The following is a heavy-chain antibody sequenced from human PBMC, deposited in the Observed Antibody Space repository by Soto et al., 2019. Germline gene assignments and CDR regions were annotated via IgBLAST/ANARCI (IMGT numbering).Heavy chain of an antibody. D-gene: IGHD5-18*01. Sequence: EAQLVESGGGLVQPGGSLRLSCAASGLSFRTYWMHWVRQAPGKGLVWVSRIDEDGTDTNMADSVKGRFTISRDNAKNTLYLQMNSLRADDTAVYYCARGQGYTYGPLDYWGQGTLVTVSS. CDR3: ARGQGYTYGPLDY. CDR1: GLSFRTYW. V-gene: IGHV3-74*01. J-gene: IGHJ4*02. CDR2: IDEDGTDT.